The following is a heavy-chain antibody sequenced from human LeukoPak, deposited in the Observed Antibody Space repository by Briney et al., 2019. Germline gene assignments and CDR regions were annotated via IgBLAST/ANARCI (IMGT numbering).Heavy chain of an antibody. CDR2: MYYRGST. Sequence: SETLSLTCSVSGGSIISSYYWSWIRQPPGKGLEWSGYMYYRGSTNFNPSLKSRVTISRDTSKNQFSLKLSSVTAADTAVYFCAREQGYCSTTTCQYSWFDPWGQGTLVTVSS. CDR3: AREQGYCSTTTCQYSWFDP. V-gene: IGHV4-59*01. CDR1: GGSIISSYY. D-gene: IGHD2-2*01. J-gene: IGHJ5*02.